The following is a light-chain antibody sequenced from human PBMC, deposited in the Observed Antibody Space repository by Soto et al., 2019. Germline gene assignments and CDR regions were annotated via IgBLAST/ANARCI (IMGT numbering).Light chain of an antibody. CDR1: QSVSKY. CDR2: GAS. J-gene: IGKJ1*01. CDR3: QHYSSSPWT. Sequence: EIVLTQSPGTLSLSPGERATLSCRASQSVSKYLAGYQQKPGQAPRVLIYGASSSATGIPDRFSGSGSGTDFTLTISRLEPEDFAVYYCQHYSSSPWTFGQGTKVEIK. V-gene: IGKV3-20*01.